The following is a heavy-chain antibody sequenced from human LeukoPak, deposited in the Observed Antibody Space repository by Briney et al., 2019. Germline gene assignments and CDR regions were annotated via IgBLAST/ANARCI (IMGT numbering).Heavy chain of an antibody. J-gene: IGHJ6*02. CDR2: IIPIFGTA. CDR3: AGTITYYDFWSGYYGMDV. Sequence: SVKVSCKASGGTFSSYAISWVRQAPGQGLEWMGGIIPIFGTANYAQKFQGRVTITADESTSTAYMELSSLRSEDTAVYYCAGTITYYDFWSGYYGMDVWGQGTTVTVSS. D-gene: IGHD3-3*01. V-gene: IGHV1-69*01. CDR1: GGTFSSYA.